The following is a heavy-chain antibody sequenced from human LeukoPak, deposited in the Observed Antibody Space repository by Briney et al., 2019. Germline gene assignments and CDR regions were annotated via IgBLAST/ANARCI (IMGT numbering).Heavy chain of an antibody. CDR2: ISSSSSTI. CDR1: GFTFSSYS. V-gene: IGHV3-48*01. J-gene: IGHJ3*02. D-gene: IGHD6-19*01. CDR3: ARGYSSAPYKAFDI. Sequence: GGSLRLSCAASGFTFSSYSMNWVRQAPGKGLEWLSYISSSSSTIYYADSVKGRFTISRDNAKNSLYLQMNSLRADDTAIYYCARGYSSAPYKAFDIWGQGTLVTVSS.